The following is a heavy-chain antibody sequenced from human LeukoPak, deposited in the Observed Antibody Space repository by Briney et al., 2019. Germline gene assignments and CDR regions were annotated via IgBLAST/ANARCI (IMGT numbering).Heavy chain of an antibody. Sequence: ASVKVSCKASGYTFSGHYLHWVRQAPGQGLEWMGIINPSGGSTSYAQKFQGRVTMTKDTSTSTVYMELSSLRSEDTAVYYCAREWGNKAFDYWGQGTLVTVSS. CDR2: INPSGGST. V-gene: IGHV1-46*01. CDR3: AREWGNKAFDY. D-gene: IGHD7-27*01. CDR1: GYTFSGHY. J-gene: IGHJ4*02.